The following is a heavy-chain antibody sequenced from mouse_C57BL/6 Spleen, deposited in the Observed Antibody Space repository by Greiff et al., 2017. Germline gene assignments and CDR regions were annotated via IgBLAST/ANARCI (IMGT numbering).Heavy chain of an antibody. CDR3: ARSSQGYAMDY. CDR2: IDPSDSYT. Sequence: VQLQQPGAELVKPGASVKLSCKASGYTFTSYWMQWVKKRPGQGLEWIGEIDPSDSYTNYNQKFKGKATLTVDTSSSTAYMQLSSLTSEDSAVYYCARSSQGYAMDYWGQGTSVTVSS. D-gene: IGHD3-2*02. V-gene: IGHV1-50*01. CDR1: GYTFTSYW. J-gene: IGHJ4*01.